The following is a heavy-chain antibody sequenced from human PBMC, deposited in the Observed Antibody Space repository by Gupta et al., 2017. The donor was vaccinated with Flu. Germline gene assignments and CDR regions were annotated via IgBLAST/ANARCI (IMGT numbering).Heavy chain of an antibody. CDR2: INAGNGNT. V-gene: IGHV1-3*01. J-gene: IGHJ4*02. CDR3: ARDRVTMVRGFDY. D-gene: IGHD3-10*01. CDR1: GYTFTSYA. Sequence: QVQLVQSGAEVKRPGASVKVSCKASGYTFTSYAMHWVRQAPGQRLEWMGWINAGNGNTKYSQKFQGRVTITRDTSASTDYMELSSLRSEDTAVYYCARDRVTMVRGFDYWGQGTLVTVSS.